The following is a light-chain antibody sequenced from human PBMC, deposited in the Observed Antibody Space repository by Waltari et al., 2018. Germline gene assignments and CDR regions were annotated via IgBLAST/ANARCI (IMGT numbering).Light chain of an antibody. CDR2: EIS. CDR1: QTISAW. J-gene: IGKJ4*01. V-gene: IGKV1D-12*01. CDR3: QQATGFPLT. Sequence: DIQMTQSPSSVSASVGDRVTITCRASQTISAWLAWYQQKPGKAPRLLIYEISDRQGGVPSRFSGSGSGTDFTLTISNVQPEDSATYYCQQATGFPLTFGGGTKVEI.